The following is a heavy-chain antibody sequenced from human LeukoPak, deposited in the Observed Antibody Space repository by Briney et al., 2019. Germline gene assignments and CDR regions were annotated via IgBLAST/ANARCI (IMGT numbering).Heavy chain of an antibody. V-gene: IGHV1-69*04. J-gene: IGHJ3*02. CDR3: ARDCGGDCSDAFDI. D-gene: IGHD2-21*02. Sequence: SVKVSCKASGGTFSSYAISWVRQAPGQGLEWMGRIIPILGIANYAQKFQGRVTITADKSTSTAYMELSSLRSEDTAVYYCARDCGGDCSDAFDIWGQGTMVTVSS. CDR1: GGTFSSYA. CDR2: IIPILGIA.